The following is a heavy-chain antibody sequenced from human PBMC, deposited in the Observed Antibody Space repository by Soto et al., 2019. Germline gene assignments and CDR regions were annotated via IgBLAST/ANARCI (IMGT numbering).Heavy chain of an antibody. CDR3: ARGSAYCSGGSCYHDDYYYYYMDV. J-gene: IGHJ6*03. CDR2: IYYSGST. CDR1: GGSSSSGGYY. D-gene: IGHD2-15*01. V-gene: IGHV4-31*03. Sequence: SETLSLTCTVSGGSSSSGGYYWSWIRQHPGKGLEWIGYIYYSGSTYYNPSLKSRVTISVDTSKNQFSLKLSSVTAADTAVYYCARGSAYCSGGSCYHDDYYYYYMDVWGKGTTVTVSS.